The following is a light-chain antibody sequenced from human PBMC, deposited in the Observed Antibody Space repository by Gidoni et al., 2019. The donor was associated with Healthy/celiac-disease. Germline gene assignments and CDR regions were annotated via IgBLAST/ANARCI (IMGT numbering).Light chain of an antibody. CDR2: DGS. V-gene: IGLV2-23*01. J-gene: IGLJ2*01. CDR3: CSYAGSSTSVV. Sequence: QLGVNQPASVAGCPGQAVTISCTGTNCDVGSYNLVSWYQQHPGKAPKLMIYDGSKRPSGFSNRFSVSKSGNTASPTLSVLQAEDEADSYCCSYAGSSTSVVFGGGTKLTVL. CDR1: NCDVGSYNL.